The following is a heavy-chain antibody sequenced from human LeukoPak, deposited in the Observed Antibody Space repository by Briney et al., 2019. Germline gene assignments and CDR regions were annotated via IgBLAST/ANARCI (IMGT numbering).Heavy chain of an antibody. V-gene: IGHV1-18*01. CDR2: ISAYNGNT. D-gene: IGHD3-22*01. J-gene: IGHJ3*02. Sequence: ASVKVSCKASGYTFTSYGISWVRQAPGQGLEWMGWISAYNGNTNYAQKLQGRVTMTTDTSTSTAYMELRSLRSDDTVVYYCAREIDYDSSGYHTVDAFDIWGQGTMVTVSS. CDR3: AREIDYDSSGYHTVDAFDI. CDR1: GYTFTSYG.